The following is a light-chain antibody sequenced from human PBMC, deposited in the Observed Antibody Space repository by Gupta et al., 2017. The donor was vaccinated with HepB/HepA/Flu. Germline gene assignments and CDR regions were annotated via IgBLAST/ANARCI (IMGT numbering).Light chain of an antibody. CDR2: WAS. V-gene: IGKV4-1*01. CDR1: QSVLYSSNNKNY. Sequence: DIVMTQSPDSLAVSLGERATINCKSSQSVLYSSNNKNYLAWYQQKLGQPPKLLIYWASTRESGVPDRFSGSGSGTDFTLTISRLQAEDVAVYYCQQYYSTPHTFGQGTKVEIK. J-gene: IGKJ1*01. CDR3: QQYYSTPHT.